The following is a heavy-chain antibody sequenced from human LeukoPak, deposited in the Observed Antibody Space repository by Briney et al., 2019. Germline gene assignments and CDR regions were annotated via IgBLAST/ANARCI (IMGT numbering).Heavy chain of an antibody. V-gene: IGHV3-21*01. D-gene: IGHD3-22*01. CDR3: ARSSGYYYYNGMDV. J-gene: IGHJ6*02. CDR1: GFTFSSYS. CDR2: ISTSGSHI. Sequence: PGGSLRLSCAASGFTFSSYSMNWVRQAPGKGLEWVSSISTSGSHIYFPDSVKGRFTISRDNSKNSLYLQMNSLRAEDTAVYYCARSSGYYYYNGMDVWGQGTTVTVSS.